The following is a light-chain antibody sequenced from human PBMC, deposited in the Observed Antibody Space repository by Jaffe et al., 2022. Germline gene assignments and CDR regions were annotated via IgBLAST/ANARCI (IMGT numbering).Light chain of an antibody. V-gene: IGLV1-51*01. CDR2: DNN. CDR3: GTWDSSLSAFGDWV. Sequence: QSVLTQPPSVSAAPGQKVTISCSGSSSNIGNNYVSWYQQLPGTAPKLLIYDNNKRPSGIPDRFSGSKSGTSATLGITGLQTGDEADYYCGTWDSSLSAFGDWVFGGGTKLTVL. CDR1: SSNIGNNY. J-gene: IGLJ3*02.